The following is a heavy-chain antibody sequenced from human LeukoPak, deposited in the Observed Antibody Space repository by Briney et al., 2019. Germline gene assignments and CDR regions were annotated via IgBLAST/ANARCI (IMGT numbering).Heavy chain of an antibody. J-gene: IGHJ4*02. CDR1: GFTFSSYG. CDR3: ARASFPYSGSYLIDY. CDR2: IWYDGSNK. V-gene: IGHV3-33*01. Sequence: PGRSLRLSCAASGFTFSSYGMHWVRRAPGKGLEWVAVIWYDGSNKYYADSVKGRFTISRDNSKNTLYLQMNSLRAEDTAVYYCARASFPYSGSYLIDYWGQGTLVTVSS. D-gene: IGHD1-26*01.